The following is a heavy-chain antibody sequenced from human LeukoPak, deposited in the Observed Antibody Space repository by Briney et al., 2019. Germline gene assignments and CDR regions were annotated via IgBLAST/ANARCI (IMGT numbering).Heavy chain of an antibody. V-gene: IGHV4-59*08. J-gene: IGHJ4*02. Sequence: PSETLSLTCTVSGGSINNYHWSWIRQPPGKGLEWIGYIYSSGSTYYNPSLKSRVTISVDTSKNRFSLKLSTVTAADTAVYYCARRPTGDPKFDYWGQGTLVTVSS. CDR2: IYSSGST. CDR3: ARRPTGDPKFDY. CDR1: GGSINNYH. D-gene: IGHD7-27*01.